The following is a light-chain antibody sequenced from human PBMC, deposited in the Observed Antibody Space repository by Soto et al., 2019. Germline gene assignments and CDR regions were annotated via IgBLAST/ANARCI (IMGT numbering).Light chain of an antibody. Sequence: QSALTQPASVSGSPGQSITISCTGTGNDVGGYNYVSWYQQHPGNAPKLVIYDVSIRASGVSDRFSGSKSGNTASLTISGLQAEDEADYYCCSYTTTTSRVFGTGTKVTVL. CDR1: GNDVGGYNY. V-gene: IGLV2-14*03. CDR3: CSYTTTTSRV. J-gene: IGLJ1*01. CDR2: DVS.